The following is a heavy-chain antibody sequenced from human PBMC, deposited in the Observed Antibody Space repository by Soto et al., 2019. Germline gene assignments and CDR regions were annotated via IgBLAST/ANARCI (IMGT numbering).Heavy chain of an antibody. Sequence: GGSLRLSCVASGFSFSDYAMSWVRRAPGKGLEWVSGISGSGGDTSYADSAKGRFTISRDNSKNTLFLQMNRLGAEDTAVYYCANASIATANFYYYFYGMDVWRQGPTVTVSS. CDR3: ANASIATANFYYYFYGMDV. V-gene: IGHV3-23*01. CDR1: GFSFSDYA. CDR2: ISGSGGDT. J-gene: IGHJ6*02. D-gene: IGHD1-1*01.